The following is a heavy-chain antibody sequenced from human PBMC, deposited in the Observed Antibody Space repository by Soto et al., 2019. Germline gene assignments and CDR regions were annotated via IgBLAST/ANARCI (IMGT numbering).Heavy chain of an antibody. J-gene: IGHJ4*02. CDR3: AGRRDGSGTLDY. CDR1: GGSISSNNW. D-gene: IGHD3-10*01. CDR2: IYHSGTT. Sequence: SETLSLTCAVSGGSISSNNWWRWVRQPPGKGLEWIGEIYHSGTTNYNPPLKSRVTIPVDKSENQFSVKLSSVTAADPAVYYCAGRRDGSGTLDYWGQGTLVTVSS. V-gene: IGHV4-4*02.